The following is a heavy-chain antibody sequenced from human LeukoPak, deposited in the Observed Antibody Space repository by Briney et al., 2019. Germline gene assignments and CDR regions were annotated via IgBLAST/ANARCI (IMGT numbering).Heavy chain of an antibody. CDR1: GGSISSSSYY. Sequence: SETLSLTCTVSGGSISSSSYYWGWIRQPPGKGLEWIGSIYYSGSTYYNPSLKSRVTISVDTSKNQFSLKLSSVTAADTAVYYCARGTDSSGYCSPFDIWGQGTMVTVSS. J-gene: IGHJ3*02. CDR3: ARGTDSSGYCSPFDI. D-gene: IGHD3-22*01. CDR2: IYYSGST. V-gene: IGHV4-39*07.